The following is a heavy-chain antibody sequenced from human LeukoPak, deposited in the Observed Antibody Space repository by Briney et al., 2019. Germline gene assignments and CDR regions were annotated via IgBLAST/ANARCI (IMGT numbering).Heavy chain of an antibody. CDR1: GFTVSAYA. Sequence: GGSLRLSCAASGFTVSAYAMAWVRQAPGKGLEWVSTIYDDNTYYADSVKGRFAIFTDNSKNTLYLQMNSLRVEDTAVYFCAARKVRGVWFYLDYWGQGTLVTVSS. J-gene: IGHJ4*02. V-gene: IGHV3-23*01. D-gene: IGHD3-10*01. CDR2: IYDDNT. CDR3: AARKVRGVWFYLDY.